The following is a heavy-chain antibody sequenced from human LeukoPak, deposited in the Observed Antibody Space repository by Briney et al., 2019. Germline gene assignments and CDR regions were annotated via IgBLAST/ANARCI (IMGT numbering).Heavy chain of an antibody. CDR2: ISSSSSYI. D-gene: IGHD4-17*01. Sequence: GGSLRLSCAASGFTFRSYSMNWVRQAPGKGLEWVSSISSSSSYIYYADSVKGRYTISRDNAKNSLYLQMNSLRAEDTAVYYCARGIDDYGDLRLDYWGQGTLVTVSS. CDR3: ARGIDDYGDLRLDY. V-gene: IGHV3-21*01. CDR1: GFTFRSYS. J-gene: IGHJ4*02.